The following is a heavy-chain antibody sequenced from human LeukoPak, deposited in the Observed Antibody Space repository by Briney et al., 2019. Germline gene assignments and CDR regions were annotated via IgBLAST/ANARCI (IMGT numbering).Heavy chain of an antibody. CDR2: ISYDGTSK. D-gene: IGHD2-15*01. V-gene: IGHV3-30-3*01. J-gene: IGHJ4*02. Sequence: GASLRLSCAASGFTFSSYDMNWIRQAPGKGLEWVTLISYDGTSKYYADSVRGRFTISRDNSKNTLSLQMNSLRAEDTAVYYCAREMGGYFIAYWGQGTLVLVSS. CDR1: GFTFSSYD. CDR3: AREMGGYFIAY.